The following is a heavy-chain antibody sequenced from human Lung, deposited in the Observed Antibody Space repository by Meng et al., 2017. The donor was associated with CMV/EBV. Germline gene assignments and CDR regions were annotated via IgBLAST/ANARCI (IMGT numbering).Heavy chain of an antibody. CDR1: GYTFASFG. CDR2: ISAYNANT. J-gene: IGHJ4*02. CDR3: ARVWNYDILTGYYTHYFDY. D-gene: IGHD3-9*01. Sequence: VPLLQSGAEVKKSGASVKVYFKASGYTFASFGVNWVRQAPGQGLEWMGWISAYNANTNYAQNLQGRVTMTTDTSTSTVYMEVRSLRSDDTAVYYCARVWNYDILTGYYTHYFDYWGQGTLVTVSS. V-gene: IGHV1-18*01.